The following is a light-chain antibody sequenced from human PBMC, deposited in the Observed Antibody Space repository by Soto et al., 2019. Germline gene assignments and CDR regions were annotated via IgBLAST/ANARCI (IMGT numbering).Light chain of an antibody. J-gene: IGKJ1*01. CDR2: AAS. V-gene: IGKV1-27*01. Sequence: DIQMTQAPSSLSASVGDRVTITCRASQGISNYLAWYQQKPGKVPKLLIYAASTLQSGFTSRFSRSGSGTDFTLTIRSLQPKDVATSYCPKYTCAPRTFGQGNTVDIQ. CDR3: PKYTCAPRT. CDR1: QGISNY.